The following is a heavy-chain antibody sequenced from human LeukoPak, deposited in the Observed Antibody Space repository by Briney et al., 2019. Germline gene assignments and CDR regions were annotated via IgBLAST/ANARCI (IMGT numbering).Heavy chain of an antibody. CDR3: ARGLTGYWGNFDY. J-gene: IGHJ4*02. D-gene: IGHD3-9*01. V-gene: IGHV4-59*06. CDR2: IYYSGST. CDR1: GGSINNYY. Sequence: SETLSLTCTVSGGSINNYYWSWIRQHPGKGLEWIGYIYYSGSTYYNPSLKSRVTISVDTSKNQFSLKLSSVTAADTAVYYCARGLTGYWGNFDYWGQGTLVTVSS.